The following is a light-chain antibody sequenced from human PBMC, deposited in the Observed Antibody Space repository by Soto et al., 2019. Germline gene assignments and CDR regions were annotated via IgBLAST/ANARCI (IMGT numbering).Light chain of an antibody. CDR2: GAS. CDR1: QSVSSSY. J-gene: IGKJ2*01. V-gene: IGKV3-20*01. CDR3: QQYGSSPHT. Sequence: EIVLTQSPGTLSLSPGERATLSCRASQSVSSSYLAWYQQKPGQAPRLLIYGASSRATGIPDRFSGSGSGTDFTLTISRLEPEDFAVYSCQQYGSSPHTVGQGTKLESK.